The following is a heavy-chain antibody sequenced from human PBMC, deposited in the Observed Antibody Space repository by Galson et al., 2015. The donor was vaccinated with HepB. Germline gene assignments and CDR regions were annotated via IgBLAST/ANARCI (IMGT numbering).Heavy chain of an antibody. CDR1: GDSVSSNSAA. CDR2: TYYRSKWYN. V-gene: IGHV6-1*01. CDR3: ARDSGPQDVDTAMVKFDY. J-gene: IGHJ4*02. Sequence: CAISGDSVSSNSAAWNWIRQSPSRGLEWLGRTYYRSKWYNDYAESVKSRININPDTSKNQFSLQLNSVTPEDTAVYCCARDSGPQDVDTAMVKFDYWGQGSLVTVSS. D-gene: IGHD5-18*01.